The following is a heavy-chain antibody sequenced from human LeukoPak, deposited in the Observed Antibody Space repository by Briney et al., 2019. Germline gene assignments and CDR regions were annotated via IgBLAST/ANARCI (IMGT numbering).Heavy chain of an antibody. D-gene: IGHD3-10*01. CDR2: INWSGGSS. V-gene: IGHV3-20*04. CDR1: GFALDEHG. J-gene: IGHJ4*02. CDR3: ARAPITNPFYFDY. Sequence: PVGSLRLSCTASGFALDEHGMSSVRQVPGTGLEWVTGINWSGGSSGYAVPLRVRFTIARYNAKNSLYLQRDSPRAEDTALYYCARAPITNPFYFDYWGQGTLVTVSS.